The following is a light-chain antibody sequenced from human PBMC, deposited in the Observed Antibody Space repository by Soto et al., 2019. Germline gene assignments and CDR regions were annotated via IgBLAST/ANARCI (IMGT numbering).Light chain of an antibody. CDR3: SSYTSSSTLV. CDR1: SSDVGGYNY. J-gene: IGLJ1*01. CDR2: DVS. V-gene: IGLV2-14*01. Sequence: QSVLTQPASVSGSPGQSITISCTGTSSDVGGYNYVSWYQQHPGKAPKLMIYDVSNRPSGVSNRFSGSKSGNTASLTISGLQAEDDADYSCSSYTSSSTLVFGTGTKVTVL.